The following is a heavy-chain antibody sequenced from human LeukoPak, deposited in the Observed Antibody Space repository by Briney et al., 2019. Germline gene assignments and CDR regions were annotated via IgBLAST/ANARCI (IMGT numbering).Heavy chain of an antibody. Sequence: SGGSLRLSCAASGLSVSDNYMNWVRQAPGKGLEWVSIIYSGGNTYYADSVKGRFSISRDNSKNTLHLQMNSLRAEDTAVYYCARVLWSGDYPRFDCWGQGTLVTVSS. CDR3: ARVLWSGDYPRFDC. CDR1: GLSVSDNY. J-gene: IGHJ4*02. CDR2: IYSGGNT. D-gene: IGHD4-17*01. V-gene: IGHV3-53*01.